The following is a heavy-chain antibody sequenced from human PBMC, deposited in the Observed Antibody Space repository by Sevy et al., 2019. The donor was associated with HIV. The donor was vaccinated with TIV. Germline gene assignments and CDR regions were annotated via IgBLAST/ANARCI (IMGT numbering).Heavy chain of an antibody. Sequence: GGSLRPSCAASGFTFDDYAMHWVRQAPGKGLEWVSGISWNSGSIGYADSVKGRFTISRDNAKNSLYLQMNSLRAEDTALYYCAKGVTGTTVTSYLDYWGQGTLVTVSS. V-gene: IGHV3-9*01. CDR1: GFTFDDYA. CDR3: AKGVTGTTVTSYLDY. CDR2: ISWNSGSI. J-gene: IGHJ4*02. D-gene: IGHD4-4*01.